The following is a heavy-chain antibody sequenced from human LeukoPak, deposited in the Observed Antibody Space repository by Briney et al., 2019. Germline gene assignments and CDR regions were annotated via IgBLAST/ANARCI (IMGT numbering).Heavy chain of an antibody. J-gene: IGHJ5*02. CDR2: IYYSGST. V-gene: IGHV4-59*12. CDR1: GGSISSYY. D-gene: IGHD4-17*01. CDR3: ASFLAVPRGWFDP. Sequence: KPSETLSLTCTVSGGSISSYYWSWIRQPPGKGLEWIGYIYYSGSTNYNPSLKSRVTISVDTSKNQFSLKLSSVTAADTAVYYCASFLAVPRGWFDPWGQGTLVTVSS.